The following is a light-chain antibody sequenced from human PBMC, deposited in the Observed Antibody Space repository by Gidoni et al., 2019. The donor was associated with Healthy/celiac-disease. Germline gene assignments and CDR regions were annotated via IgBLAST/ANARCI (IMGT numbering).Light chain of an antibody. CDR3: QQYNNWPPGT. CDR2: GAS. CDR1: QSVSSN. V-gene: IGKV3-15*01. Sequence: EIVMTQSPATLSVSPGARATLSCRASQSVSSNLAWYQQKPGQAPRLLIYGASTRATGIPARFSGSGSGTEFTLTISSLQSEYFSVYYCQQYNNWPPGTFGPGTKVDIK. J-gene: IGKJ3*01.